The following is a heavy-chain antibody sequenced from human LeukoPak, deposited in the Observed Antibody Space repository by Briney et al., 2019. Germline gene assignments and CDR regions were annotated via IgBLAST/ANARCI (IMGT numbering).Heavy chain of an antibody. CDR2: INPNSGLP. Sequence: ASVKVSCKASGYAFSAYHIHWVRQAPGQGLEWMGRINPNSGLPNYAQKFQGRVTMTRSTSISTAYMELSSLRSEDTAIYYCARGGFGSGSHFDYWGQGTLVTVSS. J-gene: IGHJ4*02. CDR1: GYAFSAYH. CDR3: ARGGFGSGSHFDY. D-gene: IGHD3-10*01. V-gene: IGHV1-2*06.